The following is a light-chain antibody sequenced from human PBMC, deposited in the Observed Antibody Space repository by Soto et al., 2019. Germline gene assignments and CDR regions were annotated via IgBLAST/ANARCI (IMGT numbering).Light chain of an antibody. J-gene: IGKJ1*01. CDR1: QSISSW. Sequence: DIQMTQSPSTLSASVGDRVTITCRASQSISSWLAWYQQKPGQAPKLLNYKASTLQSGVPSRFSGSGSGTEFTLAISSLQPDDSATYYCQQYNDNWTFGQGTKVDIK. CDR3: QQYNDNWT. V-gene: IGKV1-5*03. CDR2: KAS.